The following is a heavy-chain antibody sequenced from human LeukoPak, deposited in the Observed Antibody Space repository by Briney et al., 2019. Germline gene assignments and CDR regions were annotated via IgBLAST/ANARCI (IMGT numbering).Heavy chain of an antibody. Sequence: SETLSLTCDVSGGSCDDYYCSWIRQPPGKGLEWIGEIHPHGVFYYNSSLMSRVTISIDTSKSQFSLRLTSVTAADTAFYYCARGRDRSKAGDHWGQGSLVTVSS. D-gene: IGHD5-24*01. CDR2: IHPHGVF. CDR1: GGSCDDYY. CDR3: ARGRDRSKAGDH. V-gene: IGHV4-34*01. J-gene: IGHJ4*02.